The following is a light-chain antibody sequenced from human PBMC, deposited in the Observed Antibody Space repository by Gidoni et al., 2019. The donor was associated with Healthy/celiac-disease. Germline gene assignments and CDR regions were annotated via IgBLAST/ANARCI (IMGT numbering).Light chain of an antibody. CDR2: EGS. J-gene: IGLJ2*01. CDR1: SSDVGRYNL. Sequence: GSPGQSITISCTGTSSDVGRYNLVSWYQQHPGKAPKLMIYEGSKRPSGVSNRFSGSKSGNTASLTISGLQAEDEADYYCCSYAGSSTPVVFGGGTKLTVL. V-gene: IGLV2-23*01. CDR3: CSYAGSSTPVV.